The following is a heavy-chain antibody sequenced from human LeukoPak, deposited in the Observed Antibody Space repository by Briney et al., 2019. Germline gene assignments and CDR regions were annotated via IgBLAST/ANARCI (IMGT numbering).Heavy chain of an antibody. V-gene: IGHV3-30*02. CDR1: GFIFSSYG. J-gene: IGHJ4*02. CDR3: AKVVGNLDH. D-gene: IGHD2-21*01. CDR2: IRYDGSDK. Sequence: GGSLRLSCAASGFIFSSYGMHWVCQAPGKGLEWVAFIRYDGSDKYYADSVKGRFTISRDNSKNTLYLQMNSLRVEDTAVYYCAKVVGNLDHWGQGTLVSVSS.